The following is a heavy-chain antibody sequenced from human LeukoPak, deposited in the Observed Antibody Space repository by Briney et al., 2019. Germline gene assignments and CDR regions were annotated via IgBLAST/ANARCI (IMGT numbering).Heavy chain of an antibody. CDR1: GGSINYYY. J-gene: IGHJ4*02. D-gene: IGHD3-16*01. V-gene: IGHV4-59*13. CDR2: IYYTGNT. CDR3: ARGGGLFDN. Sequence: SETLSLTCTVSGGSINYYYWSWIRQPPGKGLEWIGYIYYTGNTNYNPSLTSRLTISVDTSKNQFSLNLTSVTAADTAIYYCARGGGLFDNWGQGALVTVSS.